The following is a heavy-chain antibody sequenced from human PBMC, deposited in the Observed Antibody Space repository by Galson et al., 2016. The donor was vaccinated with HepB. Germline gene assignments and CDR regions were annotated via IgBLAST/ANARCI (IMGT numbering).Heavy chain of an antibody. V-gene: IGHV5-51*01. D-gene: IGHD6-13*01. J-gene: IGHJ6*04. CDR2: IYPIDSDT. Sequence: QSGAEVKKPGESLKISCKGSGHNFNSYWIAWVRQAPGKGLEWMGIIYPIDSDTRYSPSFQGQVTISVDKPIRTAYLQWGSLKPSDTGIYFCARGSSTSAYHFYGLDVWGRGTTVTVS. CDR3: ARGSSTSAYHFYGLDV. CDR1: GHNFNSYW.